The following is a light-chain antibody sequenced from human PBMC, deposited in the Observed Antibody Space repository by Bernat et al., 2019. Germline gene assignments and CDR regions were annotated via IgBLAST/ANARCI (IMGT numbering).Light chain of an antibody. CDR3: QQANSFPRT. Sequence: DIQMTQSPSSVSASVGDRVTITCRASQVISSWLAWYQQKPGKAPNLLISVASSLQSGVPSRFSGSGSGTDFTLTISSLQPEDYATYYCQQANSFPRTFGQGTKVEI. CDR1: QVISSW. CDR2: VAS. V-gene: IGKV1-12*01. J-gene: IGKJ1*01.